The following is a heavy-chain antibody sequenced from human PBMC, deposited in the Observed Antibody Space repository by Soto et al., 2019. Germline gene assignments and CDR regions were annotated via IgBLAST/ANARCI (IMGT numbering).Heavy chain of an antibody. CDR2: ISPYSGNT. CDR3: ARDRPTTVTKISPDH. V-gene: IGHV1-18*04. D-gene: IGHD4-17*01. J-gene: IGHJ4*02. CDR1: GYTFNTFG. Sequence: QVQLVQSGAEVKKPGASVKVSCKASGYTFNTFGISWVRQAPGQGLEWMGWISPYSGNTNYAQRLQGRISMTTDTSTTTAYMELRGLTSDDTALYFCARDRPTTVTKISPDHWGQGTLVTVSS.